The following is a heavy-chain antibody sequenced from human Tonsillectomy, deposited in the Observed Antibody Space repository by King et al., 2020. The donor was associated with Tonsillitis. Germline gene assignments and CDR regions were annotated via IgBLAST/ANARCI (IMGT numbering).Heavy chain of an antibody. V-gene: IGHV3-30*02. D-gene: IGHD5-24*01. CDR3: AKGRAGYTQPRHFDY. J-gene: IGHJ4*01. Sequence: GQLVQSGGGVVQPGGSLRLSCAASGFTFSGYGMHWVRQAPGKGLEWVAFIRYDGSNKYYADSVKGRFTISRDNSKNTLYLQMNSLRVEDTAVYYCAKGRAGYTQPRHFDYWGQGTLVTLSS. CDR1: GFTFSGYG. CDR2: IRYDGSNK.